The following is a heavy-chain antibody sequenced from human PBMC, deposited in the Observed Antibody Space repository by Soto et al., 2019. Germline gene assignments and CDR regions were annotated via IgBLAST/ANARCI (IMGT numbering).Heavy chain of an antibody. V-gene: IGHV3-9*01. D-gene: IGHD5-18*01. CDR2: ITWNSNNL. CDR3: ASPRPGYTSAFDT. CDR1: GFKFDDYA. Sequence: QPGGSLRLSCTASGFKFDDYAMHWVRQAPGKGLEWVSGITWNSNNLDYADSVKGRFTISRDNAKNALYLQMNILRAEDTAVYYCASPRPGYTSAFDTWGQGTMVTVSS. J-gene: IGHJ3*02.